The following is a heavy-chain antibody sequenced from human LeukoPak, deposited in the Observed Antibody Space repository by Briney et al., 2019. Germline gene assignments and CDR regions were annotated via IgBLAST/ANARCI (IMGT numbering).Heavy chain of an antibody. V-gene: IGHV4-39*07. CDR2: IYYSGST. CDR3: ARGTYSSSWYRKGNNWFDP. CDR1: GGSISSSSYY. J-gene: IGHJ5*02. D-gene: IGHD6-13*01. Sequence: SETLSLTCTVSGGSISSSSYYWGWIRQPPGKGLEWIGSIYYSGSTYYNPSLKSRVTISVDTSKNQFSLKLSSVTAADTAVYYCARGTYSSSWYRKGNNWFDPWGQGTLVTVSS.